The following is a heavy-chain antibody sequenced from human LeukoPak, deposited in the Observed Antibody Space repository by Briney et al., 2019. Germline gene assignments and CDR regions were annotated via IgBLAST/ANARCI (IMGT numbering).Heavy chain of an antibody. CDR3: AREVRRFRLLLAFDI. J-gene: IGHJ3*02. Sequence: SETLSLTCTVSGGSISSYYWGWIRQPPGKGLEWIGYIYYSGSTNCNPSLKSRVTISVDTSKNQFSLKLSSVTAADTAVYYCAREVRRFRLLLAFDIWGQGTMVTVSS. CDR2: IYYSGST. D-gene: IGHD2-15*01. V-gene: IGHV4-59*01. CDR1: GGSISSYY.